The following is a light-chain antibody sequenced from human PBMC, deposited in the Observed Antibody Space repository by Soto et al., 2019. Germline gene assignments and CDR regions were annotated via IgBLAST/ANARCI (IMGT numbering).Light chain of an antibody. Sequence: DIQLTQSPSFLSASVGDRVTITCRASQGIAGSLAWYQQKPGKPPKLLIYAESTLQSGVPSRFSGSGSGTELSLTISSLQADDFATYYCQQYNYYWTFGQGTKVDIK. CDR1: QGIAGS. J-gene: IGKJ1*01. CDR2: AES. CDR3: QQYNYYWT. V-gene: IGKV1-9*01.